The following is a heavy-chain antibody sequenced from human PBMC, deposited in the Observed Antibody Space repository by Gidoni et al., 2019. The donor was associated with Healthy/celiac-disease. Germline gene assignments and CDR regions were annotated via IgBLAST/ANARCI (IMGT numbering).Heavy chain of an antibody. V-gene: IGHV3-21*01. CDR1: GFPFSRYS. D-gene: IGHD3-22*01. Sequence: EVQLVESGGGLVKPGGSLIRSCAASGFPFSRYSMTWVRQAPGKGLEWVSSISSSSSYIYYADSVKGRFTISRDNAKNSLYLQMNSLRAEDTAVYYCAREMANYYDSSGYAGCFDYWGQGTLVTVSS. J-gene: IGHJ4*02. CDR2: ISSSSSYI. CDR3: AREMANYYDSSGYAGCFDY.